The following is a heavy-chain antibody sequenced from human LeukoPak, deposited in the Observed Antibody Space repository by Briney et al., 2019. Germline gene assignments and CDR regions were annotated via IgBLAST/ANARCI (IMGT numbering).Heavy chain of an antibody. CDR2: INPNRGGT. CDR3: ARGLYDSSGYFYPSDAFDI. CDR1: AHSFTHYY. D-gene: IGHD3-22*01. V-gene: IGHV1-2*02. Sequence: GASVKVSCQASAHSFTHYYMHWVRQAPGQGLEWMGWINPNRGGTNYAQKFQGRVTMTRDTAISTAYMELSRLRSDDTAVYYCARGLYDSSGYFYPSDAFDIGGQGTTVTVSS. J-gene: IGHJ3*02.